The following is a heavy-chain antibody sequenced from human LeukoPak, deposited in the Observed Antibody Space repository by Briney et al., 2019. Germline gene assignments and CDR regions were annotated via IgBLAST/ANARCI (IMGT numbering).Heavy chain of an antibody. Sequence: GRSLRLSCAASGFTFSSYGMHWVRQAPGKGLEWVAVISYDGSNKYYADSVKGRFTISRDNSKNTLYLQMNSLRAEDTAVYYCAKGLSGGEDYWGQGTLVTVSS. CDR1: GFTFSSYG. CDR2: ISYDGSNK. V-gene: IGHV3-30*18. CDR3: AKGLSGGEDY. J-gene: IGHJ4*02. D-gene: IGHD3-10*01.